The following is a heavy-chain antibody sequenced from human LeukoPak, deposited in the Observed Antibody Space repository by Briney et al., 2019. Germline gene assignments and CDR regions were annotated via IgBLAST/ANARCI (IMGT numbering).Heavy chain of an antibody. CDR1: GFTFSSYAM. J-gene: IGHJ3*02. CDR2: IYHSGST. D-gene: IGHD6-6*01. V-gene: IGHV4-4*02. Sequence: GSLRLSCAASGFTFSSYAMSWVRQAPGKGLEWIGEIYHSGSTNYNPSLKSRVTISVDKSKNQFSLKLSSVTAADTAVYYCARDQGPQLDAFDIWGQGTMVTVSS. CDR3: ARDQGPQLDAFDI.